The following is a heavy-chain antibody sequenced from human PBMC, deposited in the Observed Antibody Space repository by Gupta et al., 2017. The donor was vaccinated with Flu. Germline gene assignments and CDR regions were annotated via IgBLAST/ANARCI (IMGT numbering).Heavy chain of an antibody. J-gene: IGHJ4*02. CDR1: GGSISSYY. CDR2: IYYSGST. D-gene: IGHD2-15*01. Sequence: LQESGPGLVKPSETLSLTCTVSGGSISSYYWSWIRQPPGKGLEWIGYIYYSGSTNYNPSLKSRVTISVDTSKNQFSLKLSSVTAADTAVYYCARVGCSGGSCPYYFDYWGQGTLVTVSS. CDR3: ARVGCSGGSCPYYFDY. V-gene: IGHV4-59*01.